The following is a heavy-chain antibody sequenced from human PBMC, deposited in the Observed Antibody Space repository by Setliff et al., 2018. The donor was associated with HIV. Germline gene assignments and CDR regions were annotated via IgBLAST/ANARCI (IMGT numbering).Heavy chain of an antibody. Sequence: GASVKVSCKASGYTFSSHTIHWVRQAPGQGLEWMGWINTGNGDTEYSQKFQGRVTITRDTSASAAYMELSSLRSEDTAVYYCARDKTSRYYYTGSAYSDYFDFWGQGTLVTVSS. CDR1: GYTFSSHT. CDR3: ARDKTSRYYYTGSAYSDYFDF. V-gene: IGHV1-3*04. D-gene: IGHD3-10*01. J-gene: IGHJ4*02. CDR2: INTGNGDT.